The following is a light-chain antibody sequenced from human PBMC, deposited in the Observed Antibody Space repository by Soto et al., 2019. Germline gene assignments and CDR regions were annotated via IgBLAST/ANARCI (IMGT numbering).Light chain of an antibody. CDR1: TSDVGGYDY. J-gene: IGLJ1*01. V-gene: IGLV2-14*01. Sequence: QSSLTQPASVSGSPGHSITISCTGTTSDVGGYDYVPWYQQLPWQTHKLFIYVVSNRPSGLSQFFSRSKNSNTASMCISGHQVAAEADYYCYSFTGGNALYVFGHGTKVTVL. CDR2: VVS. CDR3: YSFTGGNALYV.